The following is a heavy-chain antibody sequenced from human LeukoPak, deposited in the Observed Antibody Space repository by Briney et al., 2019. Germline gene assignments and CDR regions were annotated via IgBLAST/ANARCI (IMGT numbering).Heavy chain of an antibody. V-gene: IGHV1-69*05. CDR2: IIPIFGTA. Sequence: SVKVSCKASGGTFSSYAISWVRQAPGQGLEWMGGIIPIFGTANYAQKFQGRVTITTDESTSTAYMELSSLRSEDTAVYSCARAPMVRGVIKYYFDYWGQGTLVTVSS. J-gene: IGHJ4*02. CDR3: ARAPMVRGVIKYYFDY. D-gene: IGHD3-10*01. CDR1: GGTFSSYA.